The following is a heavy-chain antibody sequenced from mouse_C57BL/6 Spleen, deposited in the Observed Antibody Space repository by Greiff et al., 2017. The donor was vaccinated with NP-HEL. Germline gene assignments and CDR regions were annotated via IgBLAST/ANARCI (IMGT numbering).Heavy chain of an antibody. CDR1: GYTFTSYD. CDR3: ARYDYDWYFDV. Sequence: VQLVESGPELVKPGASVKLSCKASGYTFTSYDINWVKQRPGQGLEWIGWIYPRDGSTKYNEKFKGKATLTVDTSSSTAYMELHSLTSEDSAVYFCARYDYDWYFDVWGTGTTVTVSS. J-gene: IGHJ1*03. V-gene: IGHV1-85*01. CDR2: IYPRDGST. D-gene: IGHD2-4*01.